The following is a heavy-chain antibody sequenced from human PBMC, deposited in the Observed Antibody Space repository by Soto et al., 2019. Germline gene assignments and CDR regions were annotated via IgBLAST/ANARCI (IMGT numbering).Heavy chain of an antibody. D-gene: IGHD5-12*01. V-gene: IGHV3-73*02. CDR1: GFTFSGSS. CDR2: IRSKANSYAT. J-gene: IGHJ4*02. Sequence: EVQLVESGGDLVQPGGSLKLSCAASGFTFSGSSMHWVRQASGKGLEWLGRIRSKANSYATAYAASVTGRFTISRDDSKNTAYLQMNSLRTEDTAVYYCTRPYESGDYSGQGTLVTVSS. CDR3: TRPYESGDY.